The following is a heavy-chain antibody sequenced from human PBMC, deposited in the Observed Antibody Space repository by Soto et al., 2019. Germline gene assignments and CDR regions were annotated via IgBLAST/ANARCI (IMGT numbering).Heavy chain of an antibody. CDR2: ITPFNGNT. D-gene: IGHD6-6*01. Sequence: QMQLVQSGAEVKKTGSSVKVSCKASGYTFTYRYLHWVRQAPGQALEWMGWITPFNGNTNYAQKFQDRVTITRDSSMSTAYMELSSLRSEDTAMYYCASRSSVRGPGYYYYGMDVWGQGTTVTVSS. CDR3: ASRSSVRGPGYYYYGMDV. V-gene: IGHV1-45*02. J-gene: IGHJ6*02. CDR1: GYTFTYRY.